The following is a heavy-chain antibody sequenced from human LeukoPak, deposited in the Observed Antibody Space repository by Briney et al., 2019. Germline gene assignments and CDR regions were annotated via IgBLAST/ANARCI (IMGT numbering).Heavy chain of an antibody. CDR1: GYTFTSYG. CDR3: ARDIVVVPAAIYYYYYGMDV. CDR2: ISAYNGNT. D-gene: IGHD2-2*01. J-gene: IGHJ6*04. Sequence: ASVKVSRKASGYTFTSYGISWVGQAPGQGLEWMGWISAYNGNTNYAQKLQGRVTMTTDTSTSTAYMELRSLRSDDTAVYYCARDIVVVPAAIYYYYYGMDVWGKGTTVTVSS. V-gene: IGHV1-18*04.